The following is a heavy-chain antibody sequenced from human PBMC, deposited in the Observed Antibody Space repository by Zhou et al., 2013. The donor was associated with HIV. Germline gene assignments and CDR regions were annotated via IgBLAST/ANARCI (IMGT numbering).Heavy chain of an antibody. CDR3: ASGPFQRIAARNNNWFDP. CDR1: GGTFSSYA. J-gene: IGHJ5*02. CDR2: IIPNSGGT. D-gene: IGHD6-6*01. Sequence: QVQLVQSGAEVKKPGSSVKVSCKASGGTFSSYAISWVRQAPGQGLEWMGRIIPNSGGTNYAQKFQGRVTMTRDTSISTAYMELSRLRSDDTAVYYCASGPFQRIAARNNNWFDPWGQGTLVTVSS. V-gene: IGHV1-2*02.